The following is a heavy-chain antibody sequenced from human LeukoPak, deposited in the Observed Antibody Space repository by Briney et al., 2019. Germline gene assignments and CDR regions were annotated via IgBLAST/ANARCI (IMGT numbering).Heavy chain of an antibody. Sequence: SVKVSCKASGGTFSSYAISWVRQAPGQGLEWMGGIIPIFGTANYAQKFQGRVTITADESTSTAYMELSSLRSEDTAVYYCAREHRGHYYGMDVWGKGTTVTVSS. V-gene: IGHV1-69*13. CDR2: IIPIFGTA. J-gene: IGHJ6*04. CDR1: GGTFSSYA. CDR3: AREHRGHYYGMDV. D-gene: IGHD2-21*01.